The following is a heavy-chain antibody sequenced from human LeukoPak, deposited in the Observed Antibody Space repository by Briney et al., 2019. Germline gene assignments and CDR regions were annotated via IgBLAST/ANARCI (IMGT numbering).Heavy chain of an antibody. V-gene: IGHV1-46*01. D-gene: IGHD3-10*01. CDR2: INPSGGST. Sequence: ASVKVSCKASGYTFTSYYMHWVRQAPGQGLEWMGIINPSGGSTRYAQKFQGRVTMTRDMSTSTVYMELSSLRSEDTAVYYCARGQFYYGSGRISYYYYYMDVWGKGTTVTISS. J-gene: IGHJ6*03. CDR1: GYTFTSYY. CDR3: ARGQFYYGSGRISYYYYYMDV.